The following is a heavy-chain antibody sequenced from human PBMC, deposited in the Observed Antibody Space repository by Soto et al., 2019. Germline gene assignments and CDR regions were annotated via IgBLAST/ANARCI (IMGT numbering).Heavy chain of an antibody. V-gene: IGHV3-66*01. CDR1: GFTVSSNY. J-gene: IGHJ6*03. D-gene: IGHD3-10*01. CDR3: ARDQYGSGSDYYYYMDV. Sequence: PGGSLRLSCAASGFTVSSNYMSWVRQAPGKGLEWVSVIYSGGSTYYADSVKGRFTISRDNSKNTLYLQMNSLRAEDTAVYYCARDQYGSGSDYYYYMDVWGKGTTVTVS. CDR2: IYSGGST.